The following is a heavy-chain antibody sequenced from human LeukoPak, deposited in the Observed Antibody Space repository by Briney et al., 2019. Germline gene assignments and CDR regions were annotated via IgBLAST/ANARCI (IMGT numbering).Heavy chain of an antibody. CDR3: GGRGSTSRYVGYS. D-gene: IGHD6-13*01. CDR1: GGSISSYGYY. V-gene: IGHV4-39*01. CDR2: VSYTGST. Sequence: KPSETLSLTCTVSGGSISSYGYYWGWIRQPPGKGLEWIGGVSYTGSTYYNPSLKSRVTVSADMSKNQFSLKLNSVTAADTAVYYCGGRGSTSRYVGYSWGQGILVIVSP. J-gene: IGHJ4*02.